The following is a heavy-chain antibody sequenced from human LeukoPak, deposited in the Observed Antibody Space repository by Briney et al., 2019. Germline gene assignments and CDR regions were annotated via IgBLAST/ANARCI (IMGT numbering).Heavy chain of an antibody. J-gene: IGHJ5*02. CDR3: ARGQADIAAAEFWFDP. Sequence: PSETLSLTCTVSGGSISSYYWSWIRQPPGKGLEWIGYTYYSGSTNYNPSLKSRVTRSVDTSKNQFSLKLSSVTAADTAVYYCARGQADIAAAEFWFDPWGQGTLVTVSS. D-gene: IGHD6-13*01. CDR1: GGSISSYY. V-gene: IGHV4-59*01. CDR2: TYYSGST.